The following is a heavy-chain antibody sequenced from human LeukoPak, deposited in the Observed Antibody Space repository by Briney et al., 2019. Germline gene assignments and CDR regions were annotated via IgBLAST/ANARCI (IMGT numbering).Heavy chain of an antibody. CDR2: IQYDGSNK. CDR3: ARDRMAYSYGTFFAY. CDR1: TFTFNIYG. Sequence: GGSLRLSCAASTFTFNIYGMHWVRQAPGKGLEWVAFIQYDGSNKFYADSVKGRFTISRDNSRNTLYLQMNSLRAEDTAVYYCARDRMAYSYGTFFAYWGQGTLVTVSS. J-gene: IGHJ4*02. D-gene: IGHD5-18*01. V-gene: IGHV3-30*02.